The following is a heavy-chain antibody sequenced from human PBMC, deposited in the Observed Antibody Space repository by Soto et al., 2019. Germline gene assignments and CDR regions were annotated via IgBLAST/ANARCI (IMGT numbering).Heavy chain of an antibody. CDR1: GYSFSSPG. Sequence: APVKVSSKASGYSFSSPGIEWVRQAPGQGLEWMGWISAYNGNTNYAQKLQGRVTMTTDTSTSTAYMELRSLRSDDTAVYYCARDRVDTVTTFDYWGQGTLVNVSS. CDR2: ISAYNGNT. V-gene: IGHV1-18*01. J-gene: IGHJ4*02. CDR3: ARDRVDTVTTFDY. D-gene: IGHD4-17*01.